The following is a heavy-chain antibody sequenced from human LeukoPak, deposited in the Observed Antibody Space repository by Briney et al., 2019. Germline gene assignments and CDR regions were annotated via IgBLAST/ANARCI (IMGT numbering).Heavy chain of an antibody. CDR3: ASLGYCSGGSCFYGVDV. D-gene: IGHD2-15*01. Sequence: PGGSLRLSCAASGFTFSRYWMSWVRQAPGKGLEWVANIKQDGSEKYYVDSVKGRFTISRDNAKNSLYLQMNSLRAEDTAVFYCASLGYCSGGSCFYGVDVWGQGTTVIVSS. J-gene: IGHJ6*02. CDR1: GFTFSRYW. V-gene: IGHV3-7*01. CDR2: IKQDGSEK.